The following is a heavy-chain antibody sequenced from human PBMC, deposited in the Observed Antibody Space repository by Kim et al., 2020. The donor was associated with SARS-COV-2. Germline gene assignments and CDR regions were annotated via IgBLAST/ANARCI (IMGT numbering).Heavy chain of an antibody. J-gene: IGHJ4*02. D-gene: IGHD3-3*01. Sequence: LKSRGTIAGDTSKNQFSLKLSSVTAADTAVYYCARHLYDFWSGYRRYFDYWGQGTLVTVSS. V-gene: IGHV4-39*01. CDR3: ARHLYDFWSGYRRYFDY.